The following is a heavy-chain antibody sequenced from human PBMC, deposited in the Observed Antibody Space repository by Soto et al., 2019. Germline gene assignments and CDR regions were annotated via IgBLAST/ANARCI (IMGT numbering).Heavy chain of an antibody. CDR2: ISAHNGNT. D-gene: IGHD1-1*01. Sequence: QVHLVQSGAEVKKPGASVKVSCKGSGYTFTSYDITWVRQAPGQGLEWMGWISAHNGNTDYAQKLQGRVTVTRDTSTSTAYMELRSLRSEATAVYYCARGRYGDYWGQGALVTVSS. J-gene: IGHJ4*02. V-gene: IGHV1-18*01. CDR3: ARGRYGDY. CDR1: GYTFTSYD.